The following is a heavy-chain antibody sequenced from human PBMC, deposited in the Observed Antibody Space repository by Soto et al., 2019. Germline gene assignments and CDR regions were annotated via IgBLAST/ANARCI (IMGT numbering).Heavy chain of an antibody. J-gene: IGHJ6*02. V-gene: IGHV1-3*01. Sequence: ASVKVSCKASGYTFTSYAMHWVRQAPGQRLEWMGWINAGNGNTKYSQKFQGRVTITRDTSASTAYMELSSLRSEDTAVYYCARRIAVAGDYYYGMDVWGQGTTVTVS. CDR1: GYTFTSYA. D-gene: IGHD6-19*01. CDR3: ARRIAVAGDYYYGMDV. CDR2: INAGNGNT.